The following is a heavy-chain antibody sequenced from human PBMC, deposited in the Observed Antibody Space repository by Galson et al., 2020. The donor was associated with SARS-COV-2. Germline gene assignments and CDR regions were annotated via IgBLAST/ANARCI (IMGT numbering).Heavy chain of an antibody. CDR3: ARGPYYDILTGYNSKGLSMDV. Sequence: SETLSLTCAVYGESFSGDYWSWIRQPPGKGLEWIGEINHSGSTNYNPSLKSRVTMSVDTSKNQFSLKLNSVTAADTAVYYCARGPYYDILTGYNSKGLSMDVWGQGTTVTVSS. V-gene: IGHV4-34*01. CDR2: INHSGST. CDR1: GESFSGDY. D-gene: IGHD3-9*01. J-gene: IGHJ6*02.